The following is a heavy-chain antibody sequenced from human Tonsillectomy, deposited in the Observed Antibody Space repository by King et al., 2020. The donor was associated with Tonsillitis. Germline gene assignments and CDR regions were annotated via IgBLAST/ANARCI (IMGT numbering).Heavy chain of an antibody. CDR3: ARVEHYDSSGYYYVFDY. J-gene: IGHJ4*02. CDR1: GFTFSSYA. D-gene: IGHD3-22*01. Sequence: VQLVESGGGVVQPGRSLRLSCAASGFTFSSYAMHWVRQAPGKGLEWVALISYDGSHKYYADSVKGRFTISRDNSKNTLYLQMNSLRAEDTAVYYCARVEHYDSSGYYYVFDYWGQGTLVTVSS. CDR2: ISYDGSHK. V-gene: IGHV3-30-3*01.